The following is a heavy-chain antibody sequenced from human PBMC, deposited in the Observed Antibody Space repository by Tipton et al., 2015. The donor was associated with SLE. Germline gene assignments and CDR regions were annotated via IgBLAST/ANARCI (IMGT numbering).Heavy chain of an antibody. V-gene: IGHV4-59*08. CDR2: LSYSGST. CDR3: ATQGYYDSSFDY. Sequence: TLSLTCAVNGGSLSGYAWSWIRQPPEKGLEWIGYLSYSGSTNYNPSLESRVTISVDTSKNQFSLKLSSVTAADTAVYYCATQGYYDSSFDYWGQGTLVTVSS. D-gene: IGHD3-16*01. J-gene: IGHJ4*02. CDR1: GGSLSGYA.